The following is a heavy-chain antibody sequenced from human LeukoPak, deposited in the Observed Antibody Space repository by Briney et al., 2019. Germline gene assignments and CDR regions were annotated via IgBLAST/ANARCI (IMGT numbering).Heavy chain of an antibody. CDR3: ARGGGSYLQWFDP. J-gene: IGHJ5*02. V-gene: IGHV4-4*02. CDR2: MYLSGTT. D-gene: IGHD3-16*01. CDR1: GDSINSPDL. Sequence: SETLSLTCTVSGDSINSPDLWSWVRQPPGKGLEWIGEMYLSGTTHSNPSVKSRVTISIDKSKNQFFLNLSSVTAADTAVYYCARGGGSYLQWFDPWGQGTLVTVSS.